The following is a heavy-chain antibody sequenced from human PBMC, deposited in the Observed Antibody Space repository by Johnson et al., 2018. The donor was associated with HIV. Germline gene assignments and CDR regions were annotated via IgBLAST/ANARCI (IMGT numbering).Heavy chain of an antibody. CDR2: ISFDGSNE. Sequence: QVQLVESGGGVVQPGRSLRLSCAASGFTFSNYAMHWVRQVPGKGLEWVAIISFDGSNEYYADSVKGRFTISRDNSKNTLYLQMNSLRAEDTAVYYCASDSSGYDLAAFDIWGRGTMVTVSS. J-gene: IGHJ3*02. V-gene: IGHV3-30-3*01. CDR1: GFTFSNYA. D-gene: IGHD3-22*01. CDR3: ASDSSGYDLAAFDI.